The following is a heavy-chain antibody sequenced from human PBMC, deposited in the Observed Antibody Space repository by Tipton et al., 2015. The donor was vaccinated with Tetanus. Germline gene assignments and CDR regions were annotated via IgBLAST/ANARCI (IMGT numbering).Heavy chain of an antibody. CDR3: AKDLEDQYYYGMDV. V-gene: IGHV3-21*01. CDR2: ISSTTTYI. J-gene: IGHJ6*02. D-gene: IGHD1-1*01. CDR1: GFIFSSYT. Sequence: GSLRLSCAVSGFIFSSYTMNWVRLVPGKGLEWVASISSTTTYIYYADSVKGRFTISRDNAKNSLYLQMNSLRAEDTAVYYCAKDLEDQYYYGMDVWGRGTTVTVAS.